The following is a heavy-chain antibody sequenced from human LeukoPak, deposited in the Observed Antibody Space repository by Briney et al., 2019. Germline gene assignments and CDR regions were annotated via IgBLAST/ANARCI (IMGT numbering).Heavy chain of an antibody. CDR1: GYTFTSYG. CDR2: ISAYNGNT. Sequence: ASVKVSCKASGYTFTSYGISWVLQAPGQGLEWMGWISAYNGNTNYAQKLQGRVTMTTDTSTSTAYMELRSLRSDDTAVYYCAGNHVAEWSFDYWGQGTLVTVSS. J-gene: IGHJ4*02. D-gene: IGHD3-3*01. CDR3: AGNHVAEWSFDY. V-gene: IGHV1-18*01.